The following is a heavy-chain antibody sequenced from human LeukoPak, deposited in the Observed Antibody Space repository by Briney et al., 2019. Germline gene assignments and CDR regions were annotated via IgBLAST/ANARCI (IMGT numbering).Heavy chain of an antibody. CDR1: GGSISDNNYY. CDR3: ARHKKFGASLDWFDP. Sequence: SETLSLTCTVSGGSISDNNYYWGWIRQPPGKGLEWIGSISYSGSTKNNPSLKGRVTIDVDTSKSHFSLRLNSVTAADTALYYCARHKKFGASLDWFDPWGQGTLVTVSS. CDR2: ISYSGST. J-gene: IGHJ5*02. V-gene: IGHV4-39*01. D-gene: IGHD3-10*01.